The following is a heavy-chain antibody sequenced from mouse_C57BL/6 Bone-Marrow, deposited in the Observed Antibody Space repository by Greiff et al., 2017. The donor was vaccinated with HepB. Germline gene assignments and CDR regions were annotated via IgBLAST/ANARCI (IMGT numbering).Heavy chain of an antibody. D-gene: IGHD2-4*01. CDR3: ARSGYDYLFAY. CDR2: IDPETGGT. Sequence: VQLQQSGAELVRPGASVTLSCKASGYTFTDYEMHWVKQTPVHGLEWIGAIDPETGGTAYNQKFKGKAILTADKSSSTAYMELLSLKSEDSAVYYCARSGYDYLFAYWGQGTLVTVSA. V-gene: IGHV1-15*01. CDR1: GYTFTDYE. J-gene: IGHJ3*01.